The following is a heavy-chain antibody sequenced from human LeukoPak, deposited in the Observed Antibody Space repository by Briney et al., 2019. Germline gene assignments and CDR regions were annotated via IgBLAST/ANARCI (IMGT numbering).Heavy chain of an antibody. CDR3: TKEISVFGTVYSYLHF. D-gene: IGHD3-3*01. V-gene: IGHV3-23*01. Sequence: GGSLRLSCGASGFVFENYAMSWVRQAPGKGLEWVSGISGGGSNRFYADSVKGRFTISRDNSKNTVFLQMNSLRVEDTAVYYCTKEISVFGTVYSYLHFWGQGTLVTVSS. CDR2: ISGGGSNR. CDR1: GFVFENYA. J-gene: IGHJ4*02.